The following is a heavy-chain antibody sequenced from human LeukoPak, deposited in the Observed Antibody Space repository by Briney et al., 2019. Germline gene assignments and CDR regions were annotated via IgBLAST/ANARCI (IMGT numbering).Heavy chain of an antibody. CDR3: ARDQSVTMVRGVASFDY. Sequence: ASVKVSCKASGYTFTSYGISWVRQAPGQGLEWMGWISAYNGNTNYAQKLQGRVTMTTDTSTSTAYMELRSLRSDDTAVYYCARDQSVTMVRGVASFDYWGQGTLVTVSS. CDR1: GYTFTSYG. D-gene: IGHD3-10*01. J-gene: IGHJ4*02. V-gene: IGHV1-18*01. CDR2: ISAYNGNT.